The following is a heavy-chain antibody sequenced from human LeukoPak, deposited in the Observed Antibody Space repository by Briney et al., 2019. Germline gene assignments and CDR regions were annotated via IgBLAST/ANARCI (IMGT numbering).Heavy chain of an antibody. J-gene: IGHJ6*02. Sequence: GASLKISCKGSGYSFTSYWIGWGRPMPGKGLEWMGIIYPGDSDTRYSPSFQGQVTISADKSISTAYLQWSSLKASDTAMYYCARLGYSGYDSPDNYYYGMDVWGQGTTVTVSS. D-gene: IGHD5-12*01. CDR2: IYPGDSDT. V-gene: IGHV5-51*01. CDR1: GYSFTSYW. CDR3: ARLGYSGYDSPDNYYYGMDV.